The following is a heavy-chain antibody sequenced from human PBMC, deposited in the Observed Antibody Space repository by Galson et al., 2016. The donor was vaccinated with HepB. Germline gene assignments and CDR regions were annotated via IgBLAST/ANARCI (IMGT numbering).Heavy chain of an antibody. D-gene: IGHD4-17*01. CDR3: VREDYGDDPIYYYYYGMDV. J-gene: IGHJ6*02. V-gene: IGHV3-74*01. CDR1: GFTFSRYS. Sequence: SLRLSCAASGFTFSRYSMHWVRQAPGKGLEWVSRINGDGSRTIYADSVKGRFTISRDNAKNTVDLQMNSLRAEDTAVYYCVREDYGDDPIYYYYYGMDVWGQGTTVTASS. CDR2: INGDGSRT.